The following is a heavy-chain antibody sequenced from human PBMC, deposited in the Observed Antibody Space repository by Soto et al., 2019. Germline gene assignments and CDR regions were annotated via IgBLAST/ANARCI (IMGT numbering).Heavy chain of an antibody. CDR1: GFTFSSYE. D-gene: IGHD4-4*01. CDR3: ATFPRSSKRGY. J-gene: IGHJ4*02. V-gene: IGHV3-48*03. CDR2: INDGGGTI. Sequence: QTGGSLRLSCAASGFTFSSYEMNWVRQAPGKGLEWVSYINDGGGTIYYADSVKGRFTISRDNAKNSLYLQMNSLGAEDTAVYYCATFPRSSKRGYWGQGTLVTVSS.